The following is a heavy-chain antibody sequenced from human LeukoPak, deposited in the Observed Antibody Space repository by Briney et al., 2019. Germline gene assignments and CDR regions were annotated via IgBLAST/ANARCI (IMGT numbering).Heavy chain of an antibody. CDR3: AREGSGSFDAFDI. D-gene: IGHD1-26*01. J-gene: IGHJ3*02. CDR2: ISGSGANT. V-gene: IGHV3-23*01. Sequence: PGGSLRLPCAASGFTFSNYGMSWVRQAPGKGLEWVSVISGSGANTYYADSVKGRFTISRDNSKNTLYLQMNSLRAEDTAVYYCAREGSGSFDAFDIWGQGTMVTVSS. CDR1: GFTFSNYG.